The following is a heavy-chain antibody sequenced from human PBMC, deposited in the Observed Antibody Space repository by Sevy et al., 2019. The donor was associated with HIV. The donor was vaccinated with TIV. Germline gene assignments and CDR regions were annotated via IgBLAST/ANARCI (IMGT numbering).Heavy chain of an antibody. D-gene: IGHD2-2*01. Sequence: AAVKVSCKVSGYTLNYFSMHWVRQAPGKGLEWMGGFEEDGEILYAQKFQGRVTMTEDTSTDTVYMELSRLRPEDTAVYYRATDIVVGRDYWGQGTLLTVSS. V-gene: IGHV1-24*01. CDR1: GYTLNYFS. CDR2: FEEDGEI. CDR3: ATDIVVGRDY. J-gene: IGHJ4*02.